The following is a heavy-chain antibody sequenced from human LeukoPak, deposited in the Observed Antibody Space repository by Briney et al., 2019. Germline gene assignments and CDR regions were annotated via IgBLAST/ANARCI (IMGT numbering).Heavy chain of an antibody. Sequence: GGSLRLSCAASGFTFSSYDMHWVRQATGKGLEWVSAIGTAGDTYYPGSVKGRFTISRENAKNSLYLQMNSLRAGDTAVYYCARGQPKLRYFDWLEGLYGMDVWGQGTTVTVSS. CDR2: IGTAGDT. J-gene: IGHJ6*02. D-gene: IGHD3-9*01. V-gene: IGHV3-13*01. CDR3: ARGQPKLRYFDWLEGLYGMDV. CDR1: GFTFSSYD.